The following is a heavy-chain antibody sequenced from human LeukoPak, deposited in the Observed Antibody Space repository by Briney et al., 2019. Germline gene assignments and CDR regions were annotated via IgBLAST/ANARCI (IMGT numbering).Heavy chain of an antibody. CDR2: MNPNSGNT. J-gene: IGHJ4*02. CDR1: GYTFTSYD. Sequence: ASVKVSCKASGYTFTSYDINWVRQATGQGLEWMGWMNPNSGNTGYAQKFQGRVTMTRDTSISTAYMELSSLRSEDTAVYYCARGLFTSYDILTGYFNPSDYWGQGTLVTVSS. CDR3: ARGLFTSYDILTGYFNPSDY. D-gene: IGHD3-9*01. V-gene: IGHV1-8*01.